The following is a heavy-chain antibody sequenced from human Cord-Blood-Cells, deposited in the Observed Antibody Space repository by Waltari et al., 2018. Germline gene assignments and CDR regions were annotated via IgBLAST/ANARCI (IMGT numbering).Heavy chain of an antibody. CDR1: GFTVSCHY. V-gene: IGHV3-53*02. CDR2: IYSGGST. Sequence: EVQLVETGGGLIQPGGSLRLPCAAPGFTVSCHYMRCVRQAPGKGLEWVSVIYSGGSTDYADSVKGRFTISRDNSKNTLYLQMNSLRAEDTAVYYCARASVGATKGFDYWGQGTLVTVSS. J-gene: IGHJ4*02. CDR3: ARASVGATKGFDY. D-gene: IGHD1-26*01.